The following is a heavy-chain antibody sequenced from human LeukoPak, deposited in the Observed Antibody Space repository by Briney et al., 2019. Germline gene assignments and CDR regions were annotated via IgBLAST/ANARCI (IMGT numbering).Heavy chain of an antibody. V-gene: IGHV4-59*01. Sequence: SETLSLTCTVSGGSISSYYWSWIRQPPGKGLEWIGYIYYSGSTNYNPSLRSRVTISVDTSKNQFSLKLSSVTAADMAVYYCASSRFGGDYFDYWGQGTLVTVSS. D-gene: IGHD3-10*02. CDR3: ASSRFGGDYFDY. J-gene: IGHJ4*02. CDR1: GGSISSYY. CDR2: IYYSGST.